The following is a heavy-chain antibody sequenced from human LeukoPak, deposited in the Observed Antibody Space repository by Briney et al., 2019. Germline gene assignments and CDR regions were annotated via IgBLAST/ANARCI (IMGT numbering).Heavy chain of an antibody. Sequence: ASVKVSCKASGGTFSSYAIRWVRQAPGQGLEWMGWISAYNGNTNYAQKLQGRVTMTTDTSTSTAYMELRSLRSDDTAVYYCARDRLDNPRDYWGQGTLVTVSS. CDR1: GGTFSSYA. J-gene: IGHJ4*02. D-gene: IGHD1-14*01. CDR2: ISAYNGNT. V-gene: IGHV1-18*01. CDR3: ARDRLDNPRDY.